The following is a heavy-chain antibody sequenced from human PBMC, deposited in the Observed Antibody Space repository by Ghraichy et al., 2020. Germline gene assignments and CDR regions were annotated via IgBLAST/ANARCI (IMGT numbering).Heavy chain of an antibody. D-gene: IGHD3-22*01. Sequence: SVKVSCKASGGTFSSYAISWVRQAPGQGLEWMGGIIPIFGTANYAQKFQGRVTITADESTSTAYMELSSLRSEDTAVYYCARDSYYDSSGYYRNWFDPWGQGTLVTVSS. CDR2: IIPIFGTA. CDR3: ARDSYYDSSGYYRNWFDP. V-gene: IGHV1-69*13. CDR1: GGTFSSYA. J-gene: IGHJ5*02.